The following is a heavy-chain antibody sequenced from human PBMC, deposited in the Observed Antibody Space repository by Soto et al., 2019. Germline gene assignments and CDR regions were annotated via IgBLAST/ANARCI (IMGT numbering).Heavy chain of an antibody. CDR2: IYYSGST. CDR3: ARSPENILRFLEWENYYCYYMDV. J-gene: IGHJ6*03. Sequence: SETLSLTCTVSGGSISSSSYYWGWIRQPPGKGLEWIGSIYYSGSTYYNPSLKSRVTISVDTSKNQFSLKLSSVTAADTAVYYCARSPENILRFLEWENYYCYYMDVWGKGTTVTVSS. V-gene: IGHV4-39*07. D-gene: IGHD3-3*01. CDR1: GGSISSSSYY.